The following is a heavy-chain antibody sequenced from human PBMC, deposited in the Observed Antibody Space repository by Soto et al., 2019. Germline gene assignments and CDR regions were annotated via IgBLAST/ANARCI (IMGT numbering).Heavy chain of an antibody. J-gene: IGHJ4*02. CDR3: ARGITMVRGVIINFDY. D-gene: IGHD3-10*01. CDR2: IYHSRST. CDR1: GGSISSSNW. Sequence: KTSETLSLTCAVSGGSISSSNWWSWVRQPPGKGLEWIGEIYHSRSTNYNPSLKSRVTISVDKSKNQFSLKLSSVTAADTAVYYCARGITMVRGVIINFDYWGQGTLVTVS. V-gene: IGHV4-4*02.